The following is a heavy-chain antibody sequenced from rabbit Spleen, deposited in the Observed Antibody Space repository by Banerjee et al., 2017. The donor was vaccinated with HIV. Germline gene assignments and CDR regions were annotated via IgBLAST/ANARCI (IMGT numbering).Heavy chain of an antibody. V-gene: IGHV1S45*01. Sequence: QEQLEESGGDLVQPEGSLTLTCTASGFSFSTYYYMCWVRQAPGKGLEWIACIYGGSSGTTYYASWAKGRFTISKTSSTTVTLQMTSLTAADTATYFCARGGYIGFNWGSYFNFWGQGTLVTVS. CDR1: GFSFSTYYY. J-gene: IGHJ3*01. D-gene: IGHD7-1*01. CDR3: ARGGYIGFNWGSYFNF. CDR2: IYGGSSGTT.